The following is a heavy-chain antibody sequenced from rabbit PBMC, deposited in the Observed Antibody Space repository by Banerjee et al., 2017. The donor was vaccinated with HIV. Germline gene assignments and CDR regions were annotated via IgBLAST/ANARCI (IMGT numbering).Heavy chain of an antibody. CDR3: ARKRAGGAGDL. CDR2: TYAGSSGIT. V-gene: IGHV1S45*01. CDR1: GFSFSSSYY. J-gene: IGHJ4*01. Sequence: QEQLEESGGDLVKPEGSLTLTCTPSGFSFSSSYYMCWVRQAPGKGLEWIACTYAGSSGITYYASWAKGRFTISKTSSTTVTLQMTSLTAADTATYFCARKRAGGAGDLWGPGTLVTVS. D-gene: IGHD4-2*01.